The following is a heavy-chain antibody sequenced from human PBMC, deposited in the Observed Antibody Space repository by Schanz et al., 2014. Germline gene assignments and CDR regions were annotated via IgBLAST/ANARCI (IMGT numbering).Heavy chain of an antibody. D-gene: IGHD2-2*01. CDR2: ISSSTTNYM. Sequence: EVPLLESGGGLVKPGGSLRLSCAASGFTFSTYVMNWVRQAPGKGLEWVATISSSTTNYMYYADSVKGRFTISRDNAENSLYLQMNSLRVEDTAVYYCASGGYLLPAAMGVFDYWGQGTLVTVSS. CDR3: ASGGYLLPAAMGVFDY. V-gene: IGHV3-21*02. J-gene: IGHJ4*02. CDR1: GFTFSTYV.